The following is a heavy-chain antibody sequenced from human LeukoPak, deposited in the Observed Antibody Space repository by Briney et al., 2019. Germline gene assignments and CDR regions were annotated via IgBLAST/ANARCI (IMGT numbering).Heavy chain of an antibody. Sequence: SVKVSCKASGGTFSSYAISWVRQAPGQGLEWMGGIIPIFGTANYAQKFQDRVTITADVSTSTAYMELSSLRSEDTAVYYCARTTVVTPSSHAFDIWGQGTMVTVSS. CDR3: ARTTVVTPSSHAFDI. J-gene: IGHJ3*02. CDR2: IIPIFGTA. D-gene: IGHD4-23*01. CDR1: GGTFSSYA. V-gene: IGHV1-69*13.